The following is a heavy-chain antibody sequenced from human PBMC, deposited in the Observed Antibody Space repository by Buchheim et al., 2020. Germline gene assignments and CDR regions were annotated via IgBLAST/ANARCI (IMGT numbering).Heavy chain of an antibody. Sequence: QVHLVQSGAEVKKPGASVEVSCKASGYIFTSYYVHWVRQAPGQGLEWMGIINPSVGSTTYAQKFQGRIPMTRETSTSTVYMDLSSLRSEDTAIYYCARSLWFGESQVPDYWGQGT. CDR1: GYIFTSYY. D-gene: IGHD3-10*01. J-gene: IGHJ4*02. V-gene: IGHV1-46*01. CDR2: INPSVGST. CDR3: ARSLWFGESQVPDY.